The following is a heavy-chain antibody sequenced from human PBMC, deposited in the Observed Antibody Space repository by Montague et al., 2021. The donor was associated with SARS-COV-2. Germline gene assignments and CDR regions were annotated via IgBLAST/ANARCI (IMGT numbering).Heavy chain of an antibody. CDR3: ARDFDY. Sequence: SETLSLTCTVSGGSISNYYWSWIRRPPGKGLEWIGYMYYSGSTNYNPSLKSRVTLSVDTSKNQFSLKLSSVTAADTAVYYCARDFDYWGQGTLVTVSS. CDR1: GGSISNYY. CDR2: MYYSGST. V-gene: IGHV4-59*13. J-gene: IGHJ4*02.